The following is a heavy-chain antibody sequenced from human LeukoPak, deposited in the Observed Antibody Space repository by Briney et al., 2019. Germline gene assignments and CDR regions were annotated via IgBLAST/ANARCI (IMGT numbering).Heavy chain of an antibody. J-gene: IGHJ4*02. CDR1: GGSFSGYY. D-gene: IGHD4-17*01. Sequence: PSETLSLTCAVYGGSFSGYYWSWIRQPPGKGLEWIGEINHSGSTNYNPSLKSRVTISVDTSKNQFSLKLSSVTAADTAVYYCARDPTYGDFVNWGQGTLVTVSS. CDR3: ARDPTYGDFVN. V-gene: IGHV4-34*01. CDR2: INHSGST.